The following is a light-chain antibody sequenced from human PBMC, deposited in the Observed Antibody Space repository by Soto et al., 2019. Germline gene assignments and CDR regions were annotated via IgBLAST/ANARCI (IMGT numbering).Light chain of an antibody. CDR1: QSVNRD. Sequence: EVVMTQSPATLSVSPGESVTLSCRASQSVNRDLAWYQQKFGQAPRLLIYASSTRATGVPARLSGSGSGTEFTLTISSLQSEDFAVYYCHQYNTWPPWTFGQGTKVEI. CDR3: HQYNTWPPWT. J-gene: IGKJ1*01. CDR2: ASS. V-gene: IGKV3-15*01.